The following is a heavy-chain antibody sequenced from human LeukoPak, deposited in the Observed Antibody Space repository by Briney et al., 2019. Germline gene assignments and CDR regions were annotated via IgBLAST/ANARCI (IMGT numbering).Heavy chain of an antibody. J-gene: IGHJ6*03. D-gene: IGHD6-19*01. CDR2: INHSGST. CDR1: GGSFSGYY. CDR3: ARVGGNSSGWYPRWFYYYYYMDV. V-gene: IGHV4-34*01. Sequence: PSETLSLTCAVYGGSFSGYYWSWIRQPPGKGLEWIGEINHSGSTNYNPSLKSRVTISVDTSKNQFSLKLSSVTAEDTAVYYCARVGGNSSGWYPRWFYYYYYMDVWGKGTTVTVSS.